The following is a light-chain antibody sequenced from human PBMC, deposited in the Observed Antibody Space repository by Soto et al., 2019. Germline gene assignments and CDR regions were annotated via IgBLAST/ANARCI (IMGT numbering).Light chain of an antibody. CDR2: GAS. Sequence: EIVLTQSPGTLSLSPGERGTLSCRAGQSLSSSSLAWYQQKPGQAPRLLIYGASNRASGVPDRFSGGGSGTDFTLTIGGLEPEDFAVYYCHQYGSSPLTFGGGTKVEI. J-gene: IGKJ4*01. V-gene: IGKV3-20*01. CDR1: QSLSSSS. CDR3: HQYGSSPLT.